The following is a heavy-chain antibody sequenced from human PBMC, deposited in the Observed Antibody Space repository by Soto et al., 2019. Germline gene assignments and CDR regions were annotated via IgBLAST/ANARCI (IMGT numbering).Heavy chain of an antibody. CDR2: ISSSSTI. J-gene: IGHJ4*02. Sequence: EVQLVESGGGLVQPGGSLRLSCAASGFTFSSYSMNWVRQAPGKGLEWVSYISSSSTIYYADSVKGRFTISRDNAKNSLYLQMNSLRAEDTAVYYCARGAASTIFKSRLSDWGQGTLVTVSS. CDR3: ARGAASTIFKSRLSD. V-gene: IGHV3-48*01. CDR1: GFTFSSYS. D-gene: IGHD3-9*01.